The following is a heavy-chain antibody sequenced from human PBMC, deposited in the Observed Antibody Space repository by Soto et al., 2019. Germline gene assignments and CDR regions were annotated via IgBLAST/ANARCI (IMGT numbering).Heavy chain of an antibody. Sequence: GSLRLSCAASGFTFSSYWMSWVRQAPGKGLEWVANIKQDGSEKYYVDSVKGRFTISRDNAKNSLYLQMNSLRAEDTAVYYCARDPNIVLVPASLRSYYYYYGMEVWGQGTTVTVAS. J-gene: IGHJ6*02. CDR1: GFTFSSYW. CDR3: ARDPNIVLVPASLRSYYYYYGMEV. D-gene: IGHD2-2*01. CDR2: IKQDGSEK. V-gene: IGHV3-7*01.